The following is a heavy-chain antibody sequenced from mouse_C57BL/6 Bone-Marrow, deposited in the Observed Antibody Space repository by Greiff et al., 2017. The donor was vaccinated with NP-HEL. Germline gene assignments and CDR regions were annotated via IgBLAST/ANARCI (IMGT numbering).Heavy chain of an antibody. CDR1: GYTFPGYW. CDR3: AKFRAWFAY. V-gene: IGHV1-9*01. J-gene: IGHJ3*01. Sequence: QVTLKESGAELMKPGASVKLSCKSTGYTFPGYWIEWVKQRPGHGLAWIGELLPGSGSTNYNEKFKGKATFTADTSSNTAYMQLSSLTTEDSAIYYCAKFRAWFAYWGQGTLVTVSA. D-gene: IGHD3-2*02. CDR2: LLPGSGST.